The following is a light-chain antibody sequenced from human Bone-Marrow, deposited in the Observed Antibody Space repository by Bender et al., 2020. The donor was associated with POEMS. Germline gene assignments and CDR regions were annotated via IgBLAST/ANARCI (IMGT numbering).Light chain of an antibody. CDR3: QTWATGTSWV. CDR1: SGHSTYS. CDR2: VNSDGSH. J-gene: IGLJ3*02. Sequence: QLVLTQSPSASASLGASVKLTCTLSSGHSTYSIAWHQQQPEKGPRYLMNVNSDGSHSRGDGIPDRFSGSSSGAERYLTISSLQSEDEADYYCQTWATGTSWVFGGGTKLTVL. V-gene: IGLV4-69*02.